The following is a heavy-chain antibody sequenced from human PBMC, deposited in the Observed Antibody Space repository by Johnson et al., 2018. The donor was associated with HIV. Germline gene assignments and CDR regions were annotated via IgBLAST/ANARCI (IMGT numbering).Heavy chain of an antibody. V-gene: IGHV3-33*01. D-gene: IGHD5-12*01. CDR2: IWYDGSNK. J-gene: IGHJ3*02. CDR3: ARERRSDYDYDASDI. CDR1: GFTFSSYG. Sequence: QVQLVESGGGVVQPGRSLRLSCAASGFTFSSYGMHWVRQAPGKGLEWVAVIWYDGSNKYYADSVKGRDTISRDNSTNTLYLQMNSLRVEDTAVYYCARERRSDYDYDASDIWGQGTMVTVSS.